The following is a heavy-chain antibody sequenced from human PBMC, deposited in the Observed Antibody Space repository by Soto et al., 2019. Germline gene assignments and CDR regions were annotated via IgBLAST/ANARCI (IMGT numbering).Heavy chain of an antibody. CDR3: ARGIVVLITTHFDY. D-gene: IGHD3-22*01. J-gene: IGHJ4*02. Sequence: QVQLQQWGAGLLKPSETLSLTCAVYGGSFSGYYWSWIRQPPGKGLEWIGEINHSGSTNYNPSLKSRVTISVDTSKNQFSLKLSSVTAADTAVYYCARGIVVLITTHFDYWGQGTLVTVSS. CDR1: GGSFSGYY. CDR2: INHSGST. V-gene: IGHV4-34*01.